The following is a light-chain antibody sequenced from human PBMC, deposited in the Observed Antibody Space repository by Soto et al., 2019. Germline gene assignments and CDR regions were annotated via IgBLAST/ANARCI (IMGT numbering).Light chain of an antibody. CDR1: QSVFYSSNNRNY. V-gene: IGKV4-1*01. Sequence: DIVMTQSPDSLAVSLGERAPINCKSSQSVFYSSNNRNYLAWYQQKQGQPPKLLIYWASTQKSGVPDRFSGSESGTDFTLTISSLQAEDVAVYYCQQYYSTPFTFGGGTKVEIK. CDR2: WAS. J-gene: IGKJ4*02. CDR3: QQYYSTPFT.